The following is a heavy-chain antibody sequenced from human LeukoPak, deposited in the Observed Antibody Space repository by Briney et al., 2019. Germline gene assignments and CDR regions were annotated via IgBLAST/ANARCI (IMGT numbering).Heavy chain of an antibody. Sequence: PGGSLRLSCAASGFTFSSYGMHWVRQAPGKGLEWVAFIRYDGSNKYFAESVKGRFTISRDNSKNTLYLQMNSLRAEDTAVYYCAKVRGYYDFWSGYYHYFDYWGQGTLVTVSS. CDR1: GFTFSSYG. CDR3: AKVRGYYDFWSGYYHYFDY. CDR2: IRYDGSNK. J-gene: IGHJ4*02. V-gene: IGHV3-30*02. D-gene: IGHD3-3*01.